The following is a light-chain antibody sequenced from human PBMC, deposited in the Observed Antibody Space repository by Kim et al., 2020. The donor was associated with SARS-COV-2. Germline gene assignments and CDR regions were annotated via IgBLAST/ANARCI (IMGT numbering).Light chain of an antibody. CDR1: SRDVGGYKY. V-gene: IGLV2-14*03. CDR2: DVS. CDR3: SSYSSSFTLE. J-gene: IGLJ2*01. Sequence: GQSITLSGTGSSRDVGGYKYVSWYQQHPDKAPKLIISDVSNRPSGVSNRFSGSKSGNTAYLTIVGLQAEDEADYYCSSYSSSFTLEFGGGTQLTVL.